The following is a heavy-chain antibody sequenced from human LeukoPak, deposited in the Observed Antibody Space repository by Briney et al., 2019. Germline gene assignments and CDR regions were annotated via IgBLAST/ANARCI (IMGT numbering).Heavy chain of an antibody. J-gene: IGHJ3*02. V-gene: IGHV4-59*08. CDR2: IYYSGST. Sequence: PSETLSLTRTVSGGSISSYLWTWIRHPPGKGLVCIGNIYYSGSTDYNPSLKSRVTISVDTSKNQFALKLSSVAAADTAVYYCARLRLGVGSAFDIWGQGTMVTVSS. CDR1: GGSISSYL. D-gene: IGHD3-16*01. CDR3: ARLRLGVGSAFDI.